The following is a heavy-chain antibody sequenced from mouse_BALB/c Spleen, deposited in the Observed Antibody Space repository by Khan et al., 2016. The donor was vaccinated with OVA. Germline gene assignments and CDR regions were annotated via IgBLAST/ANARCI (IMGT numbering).Heavy chain of an antibody. Sequence: QVQLKQSGPGLVAPSQSLSITCTVSGFSLTSYGVNWVRQPPGEGLEWLGVIWGAGSTNYHSTLKSRLIISKDSSKRQVFLTLNSLQTDDTATYYCAKFTPDYYSMDYWGQGTSVTVST. CDR2: IWGAGST. V-gene: IGHV2-3*01. D-gene: IGHD1-1*01. CDR1: GFSLTSYG. CDR3: AKFTPDYYSMDY. J-gene: IGHJ4*01.